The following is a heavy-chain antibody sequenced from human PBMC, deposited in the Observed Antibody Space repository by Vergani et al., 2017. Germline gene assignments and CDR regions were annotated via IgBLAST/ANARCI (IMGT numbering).Heavy chain of an antibody. CDR3: ARENDLVGYCSSTSCRNWFDP. V-gene: IGHV3-20*04. CDR1: GFTFDDYG. J-gene: IGHJ5*02. CDR2: INWNGGST. D-gene: IGHD2-2*01. Sequence: EVQLVESGGGVVRPGGSLRLSCAASGFTFDDYGMSWVRQAPGKGLEWVSGINWNGGSTGYADSVKGRFTISRDNAKNSLYLQMNSLRAEDTALYYCARENDLVGYCSSTSCRNWFDPWGQGTLVTVSS.